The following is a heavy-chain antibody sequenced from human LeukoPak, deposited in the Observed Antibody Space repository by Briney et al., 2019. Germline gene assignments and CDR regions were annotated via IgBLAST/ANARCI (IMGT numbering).Heavy chain of an antibody. CDR1: GGSISTYY. CDR2: IHDSGRT. CDR3: ARGRPRILTGYSQFDY. J-gene: IGHJ4*02. D-gene: IGHD3-9*01. V-gene: IGHV4-59*01. Sequence: SETLSRTCTVSGGSISTYYWGWIRQPPGKGLEWIGSIHDSGRTNDNPSLKSRVTISLDTSKNQFSLKLNSVTAEDTAVYYCARGRPRILTGYSQFDYWGQGTLVTVSS.